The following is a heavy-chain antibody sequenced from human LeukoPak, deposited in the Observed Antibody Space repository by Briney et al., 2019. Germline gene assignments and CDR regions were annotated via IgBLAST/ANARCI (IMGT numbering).Heavy chain of an antibody. Sequence: PGGSLRLSCAASGFTVGSGRRMSWVRQAPGEGLEWISTIYSDDATNYGDSVKGRFTISRDNSRNTLDLQMNSLRAEDTALYYCARVGSNTYDFWSRLIPHYYYYYYMDVWGKGTTVTVSS. D-gene: IGHD3-3*01. CDR2: IYSDDAT. CDR3: ARVGSNTYDFWSRLIPHYYYYYYMDV. J-gene: IGHJ6*03. V-gene: IGHV3-53*01. CDR1: GFTVGSGR.